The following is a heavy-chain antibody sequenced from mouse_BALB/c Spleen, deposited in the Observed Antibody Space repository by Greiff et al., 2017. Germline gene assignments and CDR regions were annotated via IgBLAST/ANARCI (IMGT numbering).Heavy chain of an antibody. CDR2: ISSGSSTI. CDR1: GFTFSSFG. J-gene: IGHJ4*01. Sequence: DVKLVESGGGLVQPGGSRKLSCAASGFTFSSFGMHWVRQAPEKGLEWVAYISSGSSTIYYADTVTGRFTISRDNPKNTLFLQMTSLRSEDTAMYYCAREEYGNYMDYWGQGTSVTVSS. D-gene: IGHD2-10*02. CDR3: AREEYGNYMDY. V-gene: IGHV5-17*02.